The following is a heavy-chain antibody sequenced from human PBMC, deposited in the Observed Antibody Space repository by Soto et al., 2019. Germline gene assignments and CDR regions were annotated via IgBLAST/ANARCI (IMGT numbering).Heavy chain of an antibody. CDR2: IIPIFGTA. V-gene: IGHV1-69*01. CDR3: FGSGCSGGSCYSGRVYYYYGMDV. J-gene: IGHJ6*02. D-gene: IGHD2-15*01. CDR1: GGTFSSYA. Sequence: QVQLVQSGAEVKKPGSSVKVSCKTSGGTFSSYAISWVRQAPGQGLEWMGGIIPIFGTANYAQKFQGRVKITADETTSTAYMELISLRSEDTAVYYRFGSGCSGGSCYSGRVYYYYGMDVWGQGTTVTVSS.